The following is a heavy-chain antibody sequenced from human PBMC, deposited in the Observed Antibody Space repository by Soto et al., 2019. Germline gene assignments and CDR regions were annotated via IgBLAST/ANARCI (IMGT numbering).Heavy chain of an antibody. CDR1: GGSISSGGYY. Sequence: NPSETLSLTCTVSGGSISSGGYYWSWIRQHPGKGLEWIGYIYYSGSTYYNPSLKSRVTISVDTSKNQFSLKLSSVTAADTAVYYCARASGLAAAGTNRAFDYWGQGTLVTVSS. CDR2: IYYSGST. CDR3: ARASGLAAAGTNRAFDY. V-gene: IGHV4-31*03. J-gene: IGHJ4*02. D-gene: IGHD6-13*01.